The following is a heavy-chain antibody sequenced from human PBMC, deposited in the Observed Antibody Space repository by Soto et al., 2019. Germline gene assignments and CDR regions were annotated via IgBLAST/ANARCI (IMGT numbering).Heavy chain of an antibody. V-gene: IGHV4-39*01. CDR3: ARHSLALRKNNWFDP. CDR2: IFYLGSS. CDR1: GDSIISSDFY. Sequence: PSETLSLTCTVSGDSIISSDFYWGWVRQPPGKGLEWIGSIFYLGSSYYNPSLKSRVTMSVDTSKNQSSLRLRPVTAADTALYFCARHSLALRKNNWFDPWGQGIMVTVS. J-gene: IGHJ5*02. D-gene: IGHD3-3*02.